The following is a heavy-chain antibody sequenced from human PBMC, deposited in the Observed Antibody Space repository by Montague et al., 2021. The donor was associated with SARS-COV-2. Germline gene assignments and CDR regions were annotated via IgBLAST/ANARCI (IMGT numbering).Heavy chain of an antibody. V-gene: IGHV4-39*01. D-gene: IGHD2-2*01. CDR1: TGSLSTYY. Sequence: SETLSLTCTVSTGSLSTYYWGWIRQPPGKGLEWIGSIYYGGSTYYNPSLKSRVTISVDTSKNQFSLKLSSVTAADTAVYYCARHLVYCSSTSCYEGRFDPWGQGTLVTVSS. CDR3: ARHLVYCSSTSCYEGRFDP. J-gene: IGHJ5*02. CDR2: IYYGGST.